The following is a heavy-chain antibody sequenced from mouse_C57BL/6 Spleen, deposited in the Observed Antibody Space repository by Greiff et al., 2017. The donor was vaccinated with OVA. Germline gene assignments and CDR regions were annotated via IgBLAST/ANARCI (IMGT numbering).Heavy chain of an antibody. V-gene: IGHV5-17*01. Sequence: EVKLMESGGGLVKPGGSLKLSCAASGFTFSDYGMHWVRQAPEKGLEWVAYISSGSSTIYYADTVKGRFTISRDNAKNTLFLQMTSLRSEDTAMYYCARPYDGYYDWYFDVWGTGTTVTVSS. CDR2: ISSGSSTI. CDR3: ARPYDGYYDWYFDV. J-gene: IGHJ1*03. CDR1: GFTFSDYG. D-gene: IGHD2-3*01.